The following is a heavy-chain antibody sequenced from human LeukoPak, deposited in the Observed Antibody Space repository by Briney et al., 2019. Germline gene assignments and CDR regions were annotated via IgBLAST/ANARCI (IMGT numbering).Heavy chain of an antibody. J-gene: IGHJ4*02. CDR1: GGSISSYY. Sequence: SETLSLTCTVSGGSISSYYWSWIRQPPGKGLEWIGYIYYSGSTNYNPSLKSRVTISVDTSKNQFSLKLSSVTAADTAVYYCARGPDTIFGVVTNFDYWGQGTLVTISS. D-gene: IGHD3-3*01. CDR3: ARGPDTIFGVVTNFDY. CDR2: IYYSGST. V-gene: IGHV4-59*01.